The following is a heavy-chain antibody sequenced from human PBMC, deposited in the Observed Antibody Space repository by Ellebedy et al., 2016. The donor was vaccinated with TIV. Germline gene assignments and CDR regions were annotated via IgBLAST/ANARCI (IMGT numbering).Heavy chain of an antibody. CDR1: GFTFSSYA. CDR3: AKGRGGGSDSSAPRYYFDS. Sequence: PGGSLRLSCAVSGFTFSSYAMSWVRQAPGKGLEWVSTISNTGSRTYYADSVEGRFIISRDNSKKTLYLQMNSLRAEDTAVYYCAKGRGGGSDSSAPRYYFDSWGLGTLVTVSS. V-gene: IGHV3-23*01. CDR2: ISNTGSRT. J-gene: IGHJ4*02. D-gene: IGHD6-19*01.